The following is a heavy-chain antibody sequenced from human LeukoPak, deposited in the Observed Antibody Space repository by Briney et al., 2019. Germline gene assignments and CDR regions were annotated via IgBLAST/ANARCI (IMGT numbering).Heavy chain of an antibody. J-gene: IGHJ6*03. CDR1: RRTFRIYP. D-gene: IGHD2/OR15-2a*01. V-gene: IGHV1-69*05. Sequence: PVKVSCTPSRRTFRIYPISWVRPAPGQGLEWMGGIIPIFGTANYAQKFQGRVTITTDESTSTAYMELSSLRSEDTAVDYCARERGKVCTTKSSHYDYNIYASGNGDTVTVSS. CDR3: ARERGKVCTTKSSHYDYNIYA. CDR2: IIPIFGTA.